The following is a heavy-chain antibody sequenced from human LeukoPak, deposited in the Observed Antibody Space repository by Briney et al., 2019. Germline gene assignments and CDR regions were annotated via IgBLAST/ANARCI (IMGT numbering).Heavy chain of an antibody. CDR1: GGSISSSSYY. CDR3: ARQDNWNYGNGDSDY. V-gene: IGHV4-39*01. D-gene: IGHD1-7*01. CDR2: IYYSGST. Sequence: SETLSLTCTVSGGSISSSSYYWGWIRQPPGKGLEWIGSIYYSGSTYYNPSLKSRVTISVDTSKNQFSLKLSSVTAADTAVYYCARQDNWNYGNGDSDYWGQGTLVTVSS. J-gene: IGHJ4*02.